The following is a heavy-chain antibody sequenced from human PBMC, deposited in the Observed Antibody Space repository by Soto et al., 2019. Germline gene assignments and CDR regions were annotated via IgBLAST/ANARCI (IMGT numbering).Heavy chain of an antibody. CDR2: LSGSGGST. CDR1: GFTFSSYA. V-gene: IGHV3-23*01. J-gene: IGHJ4*02. Sequence: EVQLLESGGGLVQPGGSLRLSCAASGFTFSSYAMSWVRQAPGKGLEWVSALSGSGGSTYYADSVKGRFTISRDNSKNTLYLQMNSLRAEDTAVYYCAKDPRTEWLSEEYYFDYWGQGTLVTVSS. D-gene: IGHD3-3*01. CDR3: AKDPRTEWLSEEYYFDY.